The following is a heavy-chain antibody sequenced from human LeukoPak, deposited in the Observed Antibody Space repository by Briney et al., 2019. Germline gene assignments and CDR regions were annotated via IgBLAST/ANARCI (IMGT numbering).Heavy chain of an antibody. V-gene: IGHV5-51*01. CDR1: GYSFTSYW. J-gene: IGHJ6*03. CDR3: ARHLGYCSGGSCLYYYYMDV. Sequence: GGSLKISCKGSGYSFTSYWIDGVRQMPGKGLEGMGIIYPGDSDTIYSPSFQGQVTISAAKSISTAYLQWSSLKASDTAMYYCARHLGYCSGGSCLYYYYMDVWGKGTTVTVSS. CDR2: IYPGDSDT. D-gene: IGHD2-15*01.